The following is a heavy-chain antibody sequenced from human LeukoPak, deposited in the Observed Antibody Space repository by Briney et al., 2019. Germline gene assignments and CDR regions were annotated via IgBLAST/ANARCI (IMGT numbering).Heavy chain of an antibody. D-gene: IGHD3-10*01. CDR2: IYSGGST. V-gene: IGHV3-66*01. CDR1: GFTVSSNY. CDR3: TTDRIIVLLWFGELLPRLNDAFDI. Sequence: PGGSLRLSCAASGFTVSSNYMSWVRQAPGKGLEWVSVIYSGGSTYYADSVKGRFTISRDNSKNTLYLQMNSLRAEDTAVYYCTTDRIIVLLWFGELLPRLNDAFDIWGQGTMVTVSS. J-gene: IGHJ3*02.